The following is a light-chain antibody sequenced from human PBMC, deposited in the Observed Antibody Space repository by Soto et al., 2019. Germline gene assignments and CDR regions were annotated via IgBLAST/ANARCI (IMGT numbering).Light chain of an antibody. Sequence: IVMTQSPLSLPVTPGEPSSISCSSSHSLLHSNGYNYLDWYLQKPGQSPQLLIYLGSSRASGVPDRFSGSGSGTDFTLTISRVEAEDVGFYYCMQALQAPLTFGQGTKVDIK. V-gene: IGKV2-28*01. CDR2: LGS. CDR1: HSLLHSNGYNY. J-gene: IGKJ1*01. CDR3: MQALQAPLT.